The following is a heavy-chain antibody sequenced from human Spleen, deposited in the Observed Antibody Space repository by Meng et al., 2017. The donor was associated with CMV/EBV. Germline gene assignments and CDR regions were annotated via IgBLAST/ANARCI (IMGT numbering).Heavy chain of an antibody. CDR3: ARTSRRTRDFDY. D-gene: IGHD1-7*01. V-gene: IGHV3-72*01. CDR2: IRNKGSSYST. J-gene: IGHJ4*02. Sequence: GESLKISCAASGFIFSDHYMDWVRQAPGKGLEWVARIRNKGSSYSTEYAASVRGRFTISRDDSELLYLQMNSLKTEDTAVYYCARTSRRTRDFDYWGQGTLVTVSS. CDR1: GFIFSDHY.